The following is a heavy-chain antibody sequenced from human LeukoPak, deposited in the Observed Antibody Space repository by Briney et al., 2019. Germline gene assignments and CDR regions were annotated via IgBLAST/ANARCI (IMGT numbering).Heavy chain of an antibody. Sequence: SVKVSCKASGGTFSSYAISWVRQAPGQGLGWMGGIIPIFGTANYAQKFQGRVTITTDESTSTAYMELSSLRSEDTAVYYCAREYYGSGSPLDYWGQGTLVTVSS. V-gene: IGHV1-69*05. CDR2: IIPIFGTA. CDR3: AREYYGSGSPLDY. CDR1: GGTFSSYA. J-gene: IGHJ4*02. D-gene: IGHD3-10*01.